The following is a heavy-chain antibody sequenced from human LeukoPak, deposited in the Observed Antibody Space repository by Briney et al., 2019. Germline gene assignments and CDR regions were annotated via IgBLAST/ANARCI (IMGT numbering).Heavy chain of an antibody. CDR2: IYYSGST. D-gene: IGHD3-16*01. CDR1: GGSISSGDYY. V-gene: IGHV4-30-4*01. Sequence: SETLSLTCTVSGGSISSGDYYWSWIRQPPGKGLEWIGYIYYSGSTYYNPSLKSRVTISVDTSKNQFSLKLSSVTAADTAVYYCARVEYDNVWGRKVFDYWGQGTLVTVSS. J-gene: IGHJ4*02. CDR3: ARVEYDNVWGRKVFDY.